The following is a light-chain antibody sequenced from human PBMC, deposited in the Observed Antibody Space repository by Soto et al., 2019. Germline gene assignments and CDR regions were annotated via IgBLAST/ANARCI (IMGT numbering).Light chain of an antibody. CDR1: QSVSSNY. V-gene: IGKV3-20*01. J-gene: IGKJ2*01. Sequence: EIVLTQPPGTLSLSPGERATLSCRASQSVSSNYLAWYQQIPGQAPRLLIYGASSRATGIPDRFSGSGSGTDFTLTISRLEPEDFAMYYCQQYGSSPYTFGQGTKLEIK. CDR2: GAS. CDR3: QQYGSSPYT.